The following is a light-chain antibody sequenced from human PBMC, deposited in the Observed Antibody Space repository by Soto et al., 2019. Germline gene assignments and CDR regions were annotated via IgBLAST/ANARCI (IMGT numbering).Light chain of an antibody. V-gene: IGKV3-20*01. J-gene: IGKJ1*01. Sequence: EIVLTQSPGTLSLSPGERATLSCRASQSVSSTYLGWYQQKLGQAPRLLIYGASSRATDIPDRFSGSGSGTDFTLTIARLEPEDFAVYYCQLYGSSPPRTFGQGTKVEIK. CDR1: QSVSSTY. CDR3: QLYGSSPPRT. CDR2: GAS.